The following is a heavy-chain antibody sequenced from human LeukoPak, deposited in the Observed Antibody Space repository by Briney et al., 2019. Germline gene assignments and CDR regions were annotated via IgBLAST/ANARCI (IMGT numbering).Heavy chain of an antibody. CDR1: GGSISSYY. CDR3: ARARVRGYSGYDFFDY. Sequence: PSETLSLTCTVSGGSISSYYWSWIRQPPGKGLEWIGYIYYSGSTNYNPSLKSRVTISVDTSKNQFSLKLSSVTAADTAVYYCARARVRGYSGYDFFDYWGQGTLVTVSS. V-gene: IGHV4-59*08. D-gene: IGHD5-12*01. CDR2: IYYSGST. J-gene: IGHJ4*02.